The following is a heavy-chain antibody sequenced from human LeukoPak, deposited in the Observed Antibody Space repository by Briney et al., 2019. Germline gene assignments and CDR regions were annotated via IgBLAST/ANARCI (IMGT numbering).Heavy chain of an antibody. CDR3: AREKIVVVPTAAYYMDV. J-gene: IGHJ6*03. CDR2: INHSGST. CDR1: GGSFSGYY. V-gene: IGHV4-34*01. Sequence: PSETLSLTCAVYGGSFSGYYWSWIRQPPGKGLEWIGEINHSGSTNYNPSLKSRVTISVDTSKNQFSLKLSSVTAADTAVYYCAREKIVVVPTAAYYMDVWGKGTTVTVSS. D-gene: IGHD2-2*01.